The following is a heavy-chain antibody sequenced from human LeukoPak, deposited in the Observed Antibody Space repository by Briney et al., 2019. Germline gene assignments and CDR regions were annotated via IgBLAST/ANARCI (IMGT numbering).Heavy chain of an antibody. D-gene: IGHD2-15*01. CDR2: IYYSGST. V-gene: IGHV4-59*01. CDR3: ARDRGYCSGASCYRWFDP. J-gene: IGHJ5*02. CDR1: GGSISSDC. Sequence: PSETLSLTCTVSGGSISSDCWSWIRQPPGKGLEWIGYIYYSGSTNYNPSLKSRVTISVDTSKNQFSLKLSSVTAADTAVYYCARDRGYCSGASCYRWFDPWGQGTLVTVSS.